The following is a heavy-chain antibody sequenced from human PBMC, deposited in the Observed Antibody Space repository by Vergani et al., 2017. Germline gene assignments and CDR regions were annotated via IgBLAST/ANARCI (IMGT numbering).Heavy chain of an antibody. CDR2: ISGSGGST. CDR1: GFTFSSYA. V-gene: IGHV3-23*01. J-gene: IGHJ3*02. Sequence: EVQLLESGGGLVQPGGSLRLSCAASGFTFSSYAMSWVRQAPGKGLEWVSAISGSGGSTYYADAVKGRLTISRDNSKNTLYLQMNSLRAEDTAVYYCAKVGPWICSSTSCSLGAFDIWGQGTMVTVSS. CDR3: AKVGPWICSSTSCSLGAFDI. D-gene: IGHD2-2*01.